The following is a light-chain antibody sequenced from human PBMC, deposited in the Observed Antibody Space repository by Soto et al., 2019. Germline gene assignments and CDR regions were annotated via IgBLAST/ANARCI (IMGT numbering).Light chain of an antibody. CDR3: SSYTSSINRV. CDR2: DVS. V-gene: IGLV2-14*01. CDR1: SSDVGGYNY. J-gene: IGLJ3*02. Sequence: QSALTQPASVSGSPGQSITISCTGTSSDVGGYNYVSWYQQHPGKAPKLMIYDVSNRPSGVSNRFSGSKSGNTASLTISGLQAEDEADYYCSSYTSSINRVLGGGTKVTVL.